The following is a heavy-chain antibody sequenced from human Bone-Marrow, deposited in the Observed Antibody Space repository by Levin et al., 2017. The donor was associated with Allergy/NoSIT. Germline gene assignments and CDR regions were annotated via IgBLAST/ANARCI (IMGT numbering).Heavy chain of an antibody. Sequence: ASVKVSCKPSGYTFNTYDINWVRQAAGQGLEWMGWMNPSAGYTGYSPKSQDRVTMTRDTSISTAYMELSNLTSDDTAMYYCARDYELTMFDFWGQGTRVTVSS. CDR1: GYTFNTYD. D-gene: IGHD4-17*01. V-gene: IGHV1-8*01. CDR3: ARDYELTMFDF. J-gene: IGHJ4*02. CDR2: MNPSAGYT.